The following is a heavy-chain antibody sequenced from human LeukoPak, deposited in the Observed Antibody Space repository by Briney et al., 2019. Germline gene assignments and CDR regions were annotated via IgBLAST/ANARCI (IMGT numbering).Heavy chain of an antibody. D-gene: IGHD6-19*01. CDR2: IRSSGDST. J-gene: IGHJ4*02. Sequence: GGSLRLSCAASGFTFSSNAMSWVRQAPGEGLEWVSTIRSSGDSTTYADSVKGRFTISRDNSKNALYLQMNSLRVEDTAVYYCAKMGWAAVGMSGGGYWGQGTLVTVSS. CDR3: AKMGWAAVGMSGGGY. CDR1: GFTFSSNA. V-gene: IGHV3-23*01.